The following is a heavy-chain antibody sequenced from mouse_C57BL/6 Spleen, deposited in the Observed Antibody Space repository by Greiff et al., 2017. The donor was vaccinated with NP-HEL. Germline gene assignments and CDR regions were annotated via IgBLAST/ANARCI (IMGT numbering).Heavy chain of an antibody. D-gene: IGHD1-1*01. V-gene: IGHV5-17*01. CDR3: TGSVVATGNYFDY. CDR1: GFTFSDYG. Sequence: EVQVVESGGGLVKPGGSLKLSCAASGFTFSDYGMHWVRQAPEKGLEWVAYISSGSSTIYYADTVKGRFTISRDNAKNTLFLQMTSLRSEDTAMYYCTGSVVATGNYFDYWGQGTTLTVSS. CDR2: ISSGSSTI. J-gene: IGHJ2*01.